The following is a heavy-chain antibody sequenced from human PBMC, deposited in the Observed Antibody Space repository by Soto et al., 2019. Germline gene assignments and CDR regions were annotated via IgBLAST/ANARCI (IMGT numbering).Heavy chain of an antibody. CDR2: ISYDGSNK. CDR1: GFPFSSYG. V-gene: IGHV3-30*03. J-gene: IGHJ4*02. D-gene: IGHD3-10*01. CDR3: VGGQYYFDC. Sequence: QVQLVESGGGVVQPGRSLRLSCAASGFPFSSYGMHWVREAPGKGLEWVAVISYDGSNKYYADSVKGRFSISRDNSASTLYLQMNSLRPEDTALYYCVGGQYYFDCRGPGTLVTVSP.